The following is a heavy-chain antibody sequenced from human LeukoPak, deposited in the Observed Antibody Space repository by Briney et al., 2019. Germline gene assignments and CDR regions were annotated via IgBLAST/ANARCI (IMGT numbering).Heavy chain of an antibody. CDR1: GGSISSYY. J-gene: IGHJ4*02. Sequence: PSETLSLTCTVSGGSISSYYWSWIRQPAGKGLEWIGRIYTSGSTNYNPSLKSRVTMSVDTSKNQFSLKLSSVPAADTAVYYRARDPNSSSWYDGGGSFDYWGQGTLVTVSS. D-gene: IGHD6-13*01. CDR3: ARDPNSSSWYDGGGSFDY. V-gene: IGHV4-4*07. CDR2: IYTSGST.